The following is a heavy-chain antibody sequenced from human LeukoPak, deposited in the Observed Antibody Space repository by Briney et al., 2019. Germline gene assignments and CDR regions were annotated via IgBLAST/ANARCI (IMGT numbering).Heavy chain of an antibody. CDR3: ARLPIVVVTARYFDY. CDR2: INHSGST. J-gene: IGHJ4*02. D-gene: IGHD2-21*02. Sequence: SETLSLTCAVYGGSFSGYYWSWIRQPPGKGLEWIGEINHSGSTNYNPSLKSRVTISVDTSKNQFSLKLSSVTAADTAVYYCARLPIVVVTARYFDYWGQGTLVTVSS. V-gene: IGHV4-34*01. CDR1: GGSFSGYY.